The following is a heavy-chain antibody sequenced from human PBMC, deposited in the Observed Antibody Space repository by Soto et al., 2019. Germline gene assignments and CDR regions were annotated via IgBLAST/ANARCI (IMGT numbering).Heavy chain of an antibody. D-gene: IGHD3-10*02. CDR2: IWYDGSNK. CDR3: AEDGIRDVRSVSAFLLNRSSDL. J-gene: IGHJ2*01. Sequence: KGLEWVAVIWYDGSNKYYADSVKGRFTISRDNSKNTLYLQMNSLRAEDTVLFFQAEDGIRDVRSVSAFLLNRSSDL. V-gene: IGHV3-33*01.